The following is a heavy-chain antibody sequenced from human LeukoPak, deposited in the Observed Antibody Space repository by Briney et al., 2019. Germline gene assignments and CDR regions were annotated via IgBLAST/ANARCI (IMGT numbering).Heavy chain of an antibody. CDR2: ISGSGGGT. V-gene: IGHV3-23*01. CDR1: GFTFSSYA. CDR3: AKGAYTSSWYRFDP. J-gene: IGHJ5*02. Sequence: GGSLSLSCAASGFTFSSYAMSWVRQAPGKGLEWVSAISGSGGGTSYADSVKGRFTISRDNSKNTLSLQMNSLRAEDTAVYYCAKGAYTSSWYRFDPWGQGTLVTVSS. D-gene: IGHD6-13*01.